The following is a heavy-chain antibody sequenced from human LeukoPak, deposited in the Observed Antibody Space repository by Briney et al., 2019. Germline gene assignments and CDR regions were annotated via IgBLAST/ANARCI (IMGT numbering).Heavy chain of an antibody. V-gene: IGHV4-59*01. J-gene: IGHJ4*02. CDR1: GGSISSYY. Sequence: SETLSVTCTVSGGSISSYYWSLIRQPPAKRLEWIGYIYYSGSTNYNPSLKSRVTISVDTSKNQFSLKLSSVTAADTAVYYCARGELRYSINYWGQGTLVTVSS. CDR3: ARGELRYSINY. CDR2: IYYSGST. D-gene: IGHD3-9*01.